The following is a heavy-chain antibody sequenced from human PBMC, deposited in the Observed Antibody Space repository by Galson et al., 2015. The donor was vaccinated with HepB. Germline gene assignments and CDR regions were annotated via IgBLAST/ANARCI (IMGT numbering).Heavy chain of an antibody. CDR3: AKDRKSSGRILYLFDY. CDR1: GFTFSSYG. D-gene: IGHD6-19*01. J-gene: IGHJ4*02. Sequence: SLRLSCAASGFTFSSYGMHWVRQAPGKGLERVAVISYDGSNKYYADSVKGRFTISRDNSKNTLYLQMNSLRAEDTAVYYCAKDRKSSGRILYLFDYWGQGTLVTVSS. V-gene: IGHV3-30*18. CDR2: ISYDGSNK.